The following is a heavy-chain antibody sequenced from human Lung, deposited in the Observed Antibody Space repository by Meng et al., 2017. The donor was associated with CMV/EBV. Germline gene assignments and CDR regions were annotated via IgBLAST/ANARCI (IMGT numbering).Heavy chain of an antibody. CDR3: ARLFHTSLGTNYYYGMDV. CDR2: INPHSGDT. D-gene: IGHD3-10*01. CDR1: GYTFTGYN. V-gene: IGHV1-2*02. Sequence: SVKVSXKASGYTFTGYNIHWVRQAPGQGLEWMGWINPHSGDTKYAQKFQGRVTLTTDTSINTAYMEVSRLKSDDTAVFFCARLFHTSLGTNYYYGMDVLGLWTTVTVSS. J-gene: IGHJ6*01.